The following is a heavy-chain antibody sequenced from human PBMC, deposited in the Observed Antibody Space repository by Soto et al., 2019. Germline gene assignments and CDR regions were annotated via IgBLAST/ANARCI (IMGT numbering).Heavy chain of an antibody. CDR2: ISSSGGAI. Sequence: EVQLVESGGDLVQPGGSLRLSCAASGFIFSDYTMTWVRQAPGRGLEFVSHISSSGGAIFYAESVKGRFTVSRDNAKNSLYLQMNSLRDDVTAVYFCARDHGGSTWFVGVYYFFGMDVWGQGTAVTVSS. V-gene: IGHV3-48*02. CDR3: ARDHGGSTWFVGVYYFFGMDV. D-gene: IGHD6-13*01. CDR1: GFIFSDYT. J-gene: IGHJ6*02.